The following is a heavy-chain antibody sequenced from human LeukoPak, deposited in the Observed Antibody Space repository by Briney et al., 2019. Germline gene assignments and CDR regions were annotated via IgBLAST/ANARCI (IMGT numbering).Heavy chain of an antibody. CDR3: ARDSGSSPTFDY. CDR1: GCSISNSY. D-gene: IGHD1-26*01. V-gene: IGHV4-59*01. CDR2: IYYTGNT. Sequence: SETLSLTCTVSGCSISNSYWSWIRQPPGKGLEWIAYIYYTGNTKYNPSLESRVTISVDTSKNQFSLKLSSVTAADTAVYYCARDSGSSPTFDYWGQGTLVTVSS. J-gene: IGHJ4*02.